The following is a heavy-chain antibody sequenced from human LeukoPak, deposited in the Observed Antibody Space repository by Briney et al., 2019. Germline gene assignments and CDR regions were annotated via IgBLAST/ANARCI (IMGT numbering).Heavy chain of an antibody. CDR3: ARVRSSGWYLD. J-gene: IGHJ1*01. Sequence: SETLSLTCTVSGGSISSYYRSWIRQPPGKGLEWIGYIYYSGSTNYNPSLKSRVTISVDTSKNQFSLKLSSVTAADTAVYYCARVRSSGWYLDWGQGTLVTVSS. CDR2: IYYSGST. D-gene: IGHD6-19*01. V-gene: IGHV4-59*01. CDR1: GGSISSYY.